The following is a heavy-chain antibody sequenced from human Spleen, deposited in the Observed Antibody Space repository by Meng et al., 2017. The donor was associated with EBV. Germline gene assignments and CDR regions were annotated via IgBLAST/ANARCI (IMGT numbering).Heavy chain of an antibody. D-gene: IGHD4-23*01. J-gene: IGHJ4*02. CDR1: GYSFTSQG. CDR3: ARESDYGANWYYFDY. CDR2: ISGYNGHT. V-gene: IGHV1-18*01. Sequence: QRVQSGAEVNKPGASVKFSCKASGYSFTSQGIHWVRQAHGQGLEWMGWISGYNGHTNYAQKFQDRVTMTTETSTSTAYMELRSLTSDDTAVYYCARESDYGANWYYFDYWGQGTLVTVSS.